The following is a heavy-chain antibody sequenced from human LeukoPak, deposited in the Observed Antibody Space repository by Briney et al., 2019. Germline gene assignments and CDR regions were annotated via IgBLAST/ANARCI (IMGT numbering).Heavy chain of an antibody. V-gene: IGHV4-59*08. CDR3: ARHYMVRARRYFDL. J-gene: IGHJ2*01. Sequence: SETLSLTCTVSGGSISSYYWSWIRQPPGKGLEWIGYIYYSGSTNYNPSLKSRVTISVDTSKNQFSLKLSSVTAADTAVYYCARHYMVRARRYFDLWGRGTLVTVSS. CDR1: GGSISSYY. D-gene: IGHD3-10*01. CDR2: IYYSGST.